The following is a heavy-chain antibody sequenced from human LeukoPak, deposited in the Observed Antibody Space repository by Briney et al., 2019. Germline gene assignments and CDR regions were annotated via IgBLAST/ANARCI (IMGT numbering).Heavy chain of an antibody. CDR1: GDTVSSNSAA. CDR3: ARGFALDF. CDR2: TYYRSKWYY. V-gene: IGHV6-1*01. Sequence: SQTLSLTCDISGDTVSSNSAAWNWIRQSPSRGLEWLGRTYYRSKWYYDYAVSVKSRITISPDTSKNQFSLQLSSVTADDTAVYYCARGFALDFWGQGTMDTVSS. J-gene: IGHJ3*01.